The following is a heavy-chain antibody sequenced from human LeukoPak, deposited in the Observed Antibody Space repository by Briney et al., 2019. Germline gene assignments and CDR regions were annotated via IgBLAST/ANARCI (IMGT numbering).Heavy chain of an antibody. D-gene: IGHD4-17*01. CDR1: GYTFTSYG. CDR3: ARGHGDLPATTEIFDY. J-gene: IGHJ4*02. V-gene: IGHV1-18*01. Sequence: GASVKVSCKASGYTFTSYGISWVRQAPGQGLEWMGWISAYNGNTNYAQKLQGRVTMTTDTSTSTAYMELRSLRSDDTAVYYCARGHGDLPATTEIFDYWGQGTLVTVSS. CDR2: ISAYNGNT.